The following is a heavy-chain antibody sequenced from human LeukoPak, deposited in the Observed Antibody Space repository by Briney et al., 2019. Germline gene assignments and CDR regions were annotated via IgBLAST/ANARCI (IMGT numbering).Heavy chain of an antibody. J-gene: IGHJ4*02. V-gene: IGHV1-69*05. Sequence: SVKVSCKTSGGTFSSYAISWVRQAPGQGLEWMGRIIPIFGTANYAQKFQGRVTITTDESTCTAYMELSSLRSEDTAVYYCARAGVLTGTPSDGYWGQGTLVTVSS. CDR1: GGTFSSYA. CDR3: ARAGVLTGTPSDGY. D-gene: IGHD1/OR15-1a*01. CDR2: IIPIFGTA.